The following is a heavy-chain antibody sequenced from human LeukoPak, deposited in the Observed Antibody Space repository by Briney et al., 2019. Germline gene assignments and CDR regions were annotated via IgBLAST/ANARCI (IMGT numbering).Heavy chain of an antibody. V-gene: IGHV3-66*04. J-gene: IGHJ4*02. D-gene: IGHD4-17*01. CDR3: ARHTTYGGNSAFEY. CDR2: IYSGGNT. CDR1: GFTVSTYS. Sequence: PGGSLRLSCAASGFTVSTYSVNWVRQAPGKGLEWVSVIYSGGNTNYADSVKGRFTISRDNSKNTLYLQMNSLRAEDTAVYYCARHTTYGGNSAFEYWGQGTLVTVSS.